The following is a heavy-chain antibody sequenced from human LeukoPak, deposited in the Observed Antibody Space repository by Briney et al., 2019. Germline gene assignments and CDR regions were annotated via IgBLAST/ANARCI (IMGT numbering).Heavy chain of an antibody. CDR2: ICGDGSNK. Sequence: GRSLRLSCAASGFTFSSYGMHWVRQAPGKGLEGVARICGDGSNKYYADSVKGRFTISRDNSKNTLYLQVNSMRAEDTAVYYCARDANFGYDAFDIWGQGTMVTVSS. V-gene: IGHV3-33*01. D-gene: IGHD3-10*01. J-gene: IGHJ3*02. CDR3: ARDANFGYDAFDI. CDR1: GFTFSSYG.